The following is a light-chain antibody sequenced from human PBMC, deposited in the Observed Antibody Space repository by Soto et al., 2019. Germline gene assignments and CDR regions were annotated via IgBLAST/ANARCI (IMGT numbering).Light chain of an antibody. V-gene: IGKV3-15*01. J-gene: IGKJ2*01. CDR2: SAS. CDR3: QQCHNWPLT. Sequence: EIVMTQSPATLSVSPGERATLSCRASQSISTELAWYQQKPGQPPRLLIYSASTRATGVPARFTGSGSGSEFNLTISGLQSEDFAVYYCQQCHNWPLTFGQGTRLEI. CDR1: QSISTE.